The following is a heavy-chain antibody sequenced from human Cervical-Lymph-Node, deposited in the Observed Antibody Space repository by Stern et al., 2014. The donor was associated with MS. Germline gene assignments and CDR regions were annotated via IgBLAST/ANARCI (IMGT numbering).Heavy chain of an antibody. CDR2: ISPYNGDT. Sequence: QVQLVQSGAEVQKPGASVKVSCKASGYTFTTYGISWVRQAPGQGLEWMGWISPYNGDTNYAQKFQGRVTMTTEPSTSTAYMDLRSLRSDDTAVYYCARDPGHLPGYYYYYGMDVWGQGTTVTVSS. V-gene: IGHV1-18*01. J-gene: IGHJ6*02. CDR1: GYTFTTYG. D-gene: IGHD3-16*01. CDR3: ARDPGHLPGYYYYYGMDV.